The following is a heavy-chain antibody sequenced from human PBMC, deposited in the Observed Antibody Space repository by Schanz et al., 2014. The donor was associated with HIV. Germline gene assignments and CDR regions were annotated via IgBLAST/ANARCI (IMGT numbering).Heavy chain of an antibody. CDR2: IKTDGSEQ. J-gene: IGHJ6*02. CDR3: AKDLGGYSRRFMGYGMDV. V-gene: IGHV3-7*03. D-gene: IGHD6-13*01. CDR1: GFIFRNFW. Sequence: EVQLVESGGGLVQPGGSLRLSCAASGFIFRNFWMTWVRQVPGKGLEWVAHIKTDGSEQRYVDSVKGRFTISRDNAKNSVYLQMNSRRAEDTAVFYCAKDLGGYSRRFMGYGMDVWGQGTTVTVSS.